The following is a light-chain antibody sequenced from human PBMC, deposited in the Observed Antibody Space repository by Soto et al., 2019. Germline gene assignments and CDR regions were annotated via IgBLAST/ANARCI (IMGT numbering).Light chain of an antibody. Sequence: MTQSPATLSVSPWERATLSCRASQSVSSNLAWYQQKPGQAPRLLIYGASTRATGIPARFSGSGSGTEFTLTISSLQSEDFAVYYCQQYNNWLTFGGGTKVDIK. CDR1: QSVSSN. V-gene: IGKV3-15*01. J-gene: IGKJ4*01. CDR3: QQYNNWLT. CDR2: GAS.